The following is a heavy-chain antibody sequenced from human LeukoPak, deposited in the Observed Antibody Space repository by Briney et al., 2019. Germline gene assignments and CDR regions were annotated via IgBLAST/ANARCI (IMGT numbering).Heavy chain of an antibody. J-gene: IGHJ4*02. CDR3: ARDPRYSSGWYLDY. CDR2: ISYDGSNK. CDR1: GFTFSSYA. Sequence: GGSLRLSCAASGFTFSSYAMHWVRQAPGKGLEWVAVISYDGSNKYYADSVKSRFTISRDNSKNTLYLQMNSLRAEDTAVYYCARDPRYSSGWYLDYWGQGTLVTVSS. D-gene: IGHD6-19*01. V-gene: IGHV3-30*04.